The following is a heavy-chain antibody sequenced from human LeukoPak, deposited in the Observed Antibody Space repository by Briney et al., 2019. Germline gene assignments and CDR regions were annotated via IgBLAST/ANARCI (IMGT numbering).Heavy chain of an antibody. D-gene: IGHD3-3*01. V-gene: IGHV3-53*01. J-gene: IGHJ4*02. CDR3: ARAPRWSGYHNYFDY. CDR2: IYSGGST. CDR1: GFTVSSNY. Sequence: GGSLRLSCAASGFTVSSNYMSWVRQAPGKGLEWVSVIYSGGSTYYADSVKGRFTISRDNSKNTLYLQMNSLRAEDTAVYYCARAPRWSGYHNYFDYWGQGTLVTVSS.